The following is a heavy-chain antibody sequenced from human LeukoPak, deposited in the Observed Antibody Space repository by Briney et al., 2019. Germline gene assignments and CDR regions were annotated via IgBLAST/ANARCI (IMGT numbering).Heavy chain of an antibody. J-gene: IGHJ5*02. CDR2: INTNTGNP. CDR3: ARVFNTQLGVYGFDP. CDR1: GYTFTSYA. D-gene: IGHD6-6*01. V-gene: IGHV7-4-1*02. Sequence: ASVTVSCTASGYTFTSYAMNWVRQAPGQGLEWMGWINTNTGNPTYAQGFTGRFVFSLDTSVSTAYLQISSLKAEDTAVYYCARVFNTQLGVYGFDPWGQGTLVTVSS.